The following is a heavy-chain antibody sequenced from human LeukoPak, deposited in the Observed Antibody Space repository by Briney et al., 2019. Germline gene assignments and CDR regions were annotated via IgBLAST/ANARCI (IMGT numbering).Heavy chain of an antibody. D-gene: IGHD3-10*01. J-gene: IGHJ4*02. CDR3: ARDSFALFGIVMVRGVLLPNFDY. Sequence: ASVKVSCKASGGTFSSYAISWVRQAPGQGLEWMGWIGAYNGNTNYAQKLQGRVTMTTDTSTSTAYMELRSLRSDDTAVYYCARDSFALFGIVMVRGVLLPNFDYWGQGTLVTVSS. CDR1: GGTFSSYA. CDR2: IGAYNGNT. V-gene: IGHV1-18*01.